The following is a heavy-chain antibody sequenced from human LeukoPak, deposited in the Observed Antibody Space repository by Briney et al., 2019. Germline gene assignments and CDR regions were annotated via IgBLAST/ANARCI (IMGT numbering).Heavy chain of an antibody. V-gene: IGHV3-30-3*01. CDR2: ISYDERNK. D-gene: IGHD5-24*01. CDR1: GFTFSNYA. J-gene: IGHJ4*02. CDR3: AREGRRWLQCSFDY. Sequence: GGSLRLSCAASGFTFSNYAMHWVRQAPGKGLEWVAVISYDERNKYYADSEEGRFTISRDNSKNTLYLQMNSLRPEDTAVYYCAREGRRWLQCSFDYWGQGTLVTVSS.